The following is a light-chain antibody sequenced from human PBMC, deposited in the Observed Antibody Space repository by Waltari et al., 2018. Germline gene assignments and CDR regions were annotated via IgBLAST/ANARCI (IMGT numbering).Light chain of an antibody. CDR1: QLGHQY. CDR2: EDN. Sequence: SSALTQPPSVSVSPGQTASITCSGDQLGHQYASWYQQKPGQSPLLVIYEDNKRPSGIPERVSGSSSGNTATLTISGTQAMDEADYYCQAWDSSPYVFGTGTKVTVL. V-gene: IGLV3-1*01. J-gene: IGLJ1*01. CDR3: QAWDSSPYV.